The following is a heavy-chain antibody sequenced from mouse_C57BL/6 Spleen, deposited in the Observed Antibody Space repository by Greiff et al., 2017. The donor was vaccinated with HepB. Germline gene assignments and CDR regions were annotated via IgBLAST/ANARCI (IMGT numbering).Heavy chain of an antibody. D-gene: IGHD2-4*01. Sequence: QVQLQQSGAELAKPGASVKLSCKASGYTFTSYWMHWVKQRPGQGLEWIGYINPSSGYTKYNQKFKDKATLTADKSSSTAYMQLSSLTYEDAAVYYCEGGPYDYGGGDYWGQGTSVTVSS. CDR3: EGGPYDYGGGDY. J-gene: IGHJ4*01. V-gene: IGHV1-7*01. CDR2: INPSSGYT. CDR1: GYTFTSYW.